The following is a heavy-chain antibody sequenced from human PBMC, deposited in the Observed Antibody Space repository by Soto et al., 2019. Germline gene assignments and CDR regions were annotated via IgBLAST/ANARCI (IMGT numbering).Heavy chain of an antibody. Sequence: EVQLLESGGGLVQPGGSLRLSCVGSGFTFSINGMTWVRQAPGQGLESVSALSAIGGATFYADSVKGRFTISRDNSKNTVYLQMNSLRADDTAVYYCAKGGSRSYNSELDSWGQGTLVTVSS. V-gene: IGHV3-23*01. J-gene: IGHJ4*02. CDR3: AKGGSRSYNSELDS. CDR1: GFTFSING. CDR2: LSAIGGAT. D-gene: IGHD1-26*01.